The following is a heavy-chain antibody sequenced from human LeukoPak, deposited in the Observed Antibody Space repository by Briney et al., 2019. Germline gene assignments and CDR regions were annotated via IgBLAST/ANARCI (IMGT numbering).Heavy chain of an antibody. D-gene: IGHD6-13*01. CDR1: GFTFSSYA. Sequence: PGGSLRLSCTASGFTFSSYAMSWVRQAPGKGLEWVSGISGSGGSTYYADSVKGRFTISRDNSKNTLYLQMNSLRAEDTAVYYCATLAAAGPTTTIYFDYWGQGTLVTVSS. V-gene: IGHV3-23*01. J-gene: IGHJ4*02. CDR3: ATLAAAGPTTTIYFDY. CDR2: ISGSGGST.